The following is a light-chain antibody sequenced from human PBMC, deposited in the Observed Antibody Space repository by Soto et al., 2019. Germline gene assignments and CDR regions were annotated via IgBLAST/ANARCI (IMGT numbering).Light chain of an antibody. CDR2: FAS. J-gene: IGKJ1*01. Sequence: DIQLTQSPSFLSASVEDRVTISCRASYDISSSLAWYQQEPGKPPKLLIYFASILESGVPSRFSGSGSGTEFTLTISSLQPDDFASYYCQQYYSHWTFGQGTKVDIK. V-gene: IGKV1-9*01. CDR1: YDISSS. CDR3: QQYYSHWT.